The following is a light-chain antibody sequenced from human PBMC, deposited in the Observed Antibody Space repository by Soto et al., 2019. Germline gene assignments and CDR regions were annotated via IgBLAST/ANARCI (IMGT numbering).Light chain of an antibody. V-gene: IGKV3-20*01. CDR2: GAS. CDR1: QSVSSSY. Sequence: EIVVTQSPGTLSLSPGESAILSCRASQSVSSSYLAWYQQKPGQAPRLLIYGASSRATGIPDRFSGSGSGTDFTLTISRLEPEDFAVYYCQQYGSSPLTFGGGTKLEIK. J-gene: IGKJ4*01. CDR3: QQYGSSPLT.